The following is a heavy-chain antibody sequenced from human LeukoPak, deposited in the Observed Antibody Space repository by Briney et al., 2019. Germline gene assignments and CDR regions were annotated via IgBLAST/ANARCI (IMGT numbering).Heavy chain of an antibody. Sequence: GGSLRLSCAASGFTFSGYSKTWVRQAPGKGLEWVSYISAGSDYIYYADSVKGRFTISRDNAKNSLSLQMNSLRAEDTAVYYCARWGLGPSFDYWGQGTLVTVSS. CDR1: GFTFSGYS. V-gene: IGHV3-21*05. CDR2: ISAGSDYI. CDR3: ARWGLGPSFDY. J-gene: IGHJ4*02. D-gene: IGHD1-26*01.